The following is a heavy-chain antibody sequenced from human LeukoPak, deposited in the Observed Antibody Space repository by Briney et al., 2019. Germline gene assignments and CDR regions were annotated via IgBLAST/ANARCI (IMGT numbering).Heavy chain of an antibody. CDR1: GFTFDDYA. V-gene: IGHV3-9*01. CDR2: ISWNSGSI. D-gene: IGHD5-24*01. Sequence: GRSLRLSCAASGFTFDDYAMHWVRQAPGKGLEWVSGISWNSGSIGYADCVKGRFTISRDNAKNSLYLQMNRLRAEDTALYYCAKDLRAGMAAFDIWGQGTMVTVSS. CDR3: AKDLRAGMAAFDI. J-gene: IGHJ3*02.